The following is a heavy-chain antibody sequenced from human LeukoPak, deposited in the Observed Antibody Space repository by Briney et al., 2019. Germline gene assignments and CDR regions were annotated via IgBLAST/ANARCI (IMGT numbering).Heavy chain of an antibody. Sequence: PGQSLRLSCAASGFTFSSYWMSWVRQAPGKGLEWVANIKPDGREKYYLDSVKGRFTISRDNVKKSLYLQMNSLRAEDTAVYYCARGDFNDNGDYVDAFDIWGHGTMVTVSS. J-gene: IGHJ3*02. D-gene: IGHD4-17*01. CDR3: ARGDFNDNGDYVDAFDI. V-gene: IGHV3-7*01. CDR1: GFTFSSYW. CDR2: IKPDGREK.